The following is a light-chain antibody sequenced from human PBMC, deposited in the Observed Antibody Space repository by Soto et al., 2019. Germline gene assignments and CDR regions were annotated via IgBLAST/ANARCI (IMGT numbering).Light chain of an antibody. CDR1: SSDVGGYNY. Sequence: QSVLTQPASVSGSPGQSITISCTGTSSDVGGYNYVSWYQQHPGKAPKLMIYEVSNRPSGVSNRFSGSKSCNTASLTISGLQAEDEADYYCSSYTSSSTHVVFGGGTKVTVL. CDR2: EVS. J-gene: IGLJ2*01. V-gene: IGLV2-14*01. CDR3: SSYTSSSTHVV.